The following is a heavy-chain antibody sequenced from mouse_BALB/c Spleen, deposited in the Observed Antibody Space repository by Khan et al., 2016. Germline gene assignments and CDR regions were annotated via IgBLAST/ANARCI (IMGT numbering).Heavy chain of an antibody. CDR1: GFNIKDYY. Sequence: VQLQQPGAELVRSGASVKLSCTASGFNIKDYYMHWVKQRPEQGLEWIGWIDPENGDTEYAPKFQGKATMTADTSSNTAYLQLSSLTSEDTAVYDCHAGDYNAMDYWGKGTSVTVSS. CDR2: IDPENGDT. J-gene: IGHJ4*01. V-gene: IGHV14-4*02. CDR3: HAGDYNAMDY.